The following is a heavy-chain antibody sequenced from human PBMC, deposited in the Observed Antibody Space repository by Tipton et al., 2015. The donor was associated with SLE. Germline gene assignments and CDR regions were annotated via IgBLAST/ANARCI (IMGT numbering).Heavy chain of an antibody. V-gene: IGHV3-48*03. CDR3: GRGTTMVYDY. CDR1: GFSYSVYE. Sequence: SLRLSCAASGFSYSVYEMNWVRQAPGKGLEWLSYISASGSTIYYAGSVKGRFSMSRDNTENTLFLQMNNLRGEDTAVYYCGRGTTMVYDYWGQGTLVTVSS. J-gene: IGHJ4*02. CDR2: ISASGSTI. D-gene: IGHD5-18*01.